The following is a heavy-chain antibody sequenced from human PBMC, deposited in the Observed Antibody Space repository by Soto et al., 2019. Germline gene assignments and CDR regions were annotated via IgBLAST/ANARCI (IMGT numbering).Heavy chain of an antibody. D-gene: IGHD1-26*01. CDR1: GGSITSNAYY. Sequence: SETLSLTCTVSGGSITSNAYYWGWIRQPPVNGLAWLGYIFYSRSASCSPSLKIDVTMYVDTSNDQFSLKLSSVISLGTAVYYCARRPKRGSYAWCFDYWGQGTLFTVS. CDR2: IFYSRSA. CDR3: ARRPKRGSYAWCFDY. V-gene: IGHV4-39*01. J-gene: IGHJ4*02.